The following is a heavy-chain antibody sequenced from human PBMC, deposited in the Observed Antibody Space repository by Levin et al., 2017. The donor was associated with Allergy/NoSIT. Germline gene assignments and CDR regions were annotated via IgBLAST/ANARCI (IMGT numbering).Heavy chain of an antibody. CDR1: GFTFSNYW. J-gene: IGHJ4*02. V-gene: IGHV3-7*01. D-gene: IGHD6-6*01. CDR3: ARDWQLYS. CDR2: IKQDGSEK. Sequence: GESLKISCAASGFTFSNYWMSWVRQAPGKGLEWVANIKQDGSEKYYVDSVKGRFTISRDNAKNSLYLQLNSLRADDTAVYYCARDWQLYSWGQGTLVTVSS.